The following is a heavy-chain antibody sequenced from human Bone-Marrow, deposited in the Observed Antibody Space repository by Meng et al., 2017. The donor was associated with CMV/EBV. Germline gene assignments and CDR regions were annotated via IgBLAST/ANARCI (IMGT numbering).Heavy chain of an antibody. CDR2: LNPSGGST. J-gene: IGHJ4*02. Sequence: ASVKVSCKASGDTFSGYYVHWVRQAPGQGLEWMGTLNPSGGSTSYPQKIQGRVTMTSDTSTNTVYMELSTLRSEDTAIYYCARTNSNGGDIDHWGQGALVTVSS. D-gene: IGHD2-8*01. CDR1: GDTFSGYY. V-gene: IGHV1-46*01. CDR3: ARTNSNGGDIDH.